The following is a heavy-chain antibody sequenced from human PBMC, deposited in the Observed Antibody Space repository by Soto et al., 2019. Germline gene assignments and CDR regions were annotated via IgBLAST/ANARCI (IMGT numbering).Heavy chain of an antibody. Sequence: ASVKVSCKASGYTFTDYYMHWVRQAPGQGIEWMGWINPNSGGTNYAQKFQGWVTMTRDTSISTAHMEVRRLTSDDTALYYCARALVYDILTGYSYGMDVWGQGTTVTVSS. CDR3: ARALVYDILTGYSYGMDV. CDR1: GYTFTDYY. J-gene: IGHJ6*02. D-gene: IGHD3-9*01. V-gene: IGHV1-2*04. CDR2: INPNSGGT.